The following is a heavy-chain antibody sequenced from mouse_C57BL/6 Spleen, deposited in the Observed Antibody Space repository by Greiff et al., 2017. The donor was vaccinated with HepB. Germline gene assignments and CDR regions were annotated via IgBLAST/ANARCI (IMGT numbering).Heavy chain of an antibody. CDR1: GFTFSSYA. J-gene: IGHJ4*01. V-gene: IGHV5-4*01. D-gene: IGHD3-2*01. CDR2: ISDGGSYT. CDR3: ARDRGQLGAMDY. Sequence: EVQLQESGGGLVKPGGSLKLSCAASGFTFSSYAMSWVRQTPEKRLEWVATISDGGSYTYYPDNVKGRFTISRDNAKNNLYLQMSHLKSEDTAMYYCARDRGQLGAMDYWGQGTSVTVSS.